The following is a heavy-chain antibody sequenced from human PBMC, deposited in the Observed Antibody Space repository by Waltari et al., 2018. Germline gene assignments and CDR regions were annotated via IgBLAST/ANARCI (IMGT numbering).Heavy chain of an antibody. J-gene: IGHJ4*02. V-gene: IGHV4-59*01. CDR1: GGSISSYY. CDR3: AGSFKV. Sequence: QVQLQESGPGLVKPSETLSLTCTVSGGSISSYYWSWIRQPPGKGLEWIGYIYYSGSTNYTPSLKSRVTISVDTSKNQFSLKLSSVTAADTAVYYCAGSFKVWGQGTLVTVSS. CDR2: IYYSGST.